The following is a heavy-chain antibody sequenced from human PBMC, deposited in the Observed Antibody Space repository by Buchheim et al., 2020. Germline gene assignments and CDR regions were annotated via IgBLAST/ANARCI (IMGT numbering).Heavy chain of an antibody. V-gene: IGHV3-23*01. J-gene: IGHJ2*01. CDR1: GFTFSNYA. D-gene: IGHD6-19*01. CDR3: AKDRRAAGGSGSDYWYFDL. CDR2: NNPHGYT. Sequence: EVQLLESGGDLVQPGGSLRLSCAASGFTFSNYAMTWVRQAPGKGLEWVSSNNPHGYTKYADPVEGRFTMSRDRNTLFLQMNSLRVEDTALYYCAKDRRAAGGSGSDYWYFDLWGRGTL.